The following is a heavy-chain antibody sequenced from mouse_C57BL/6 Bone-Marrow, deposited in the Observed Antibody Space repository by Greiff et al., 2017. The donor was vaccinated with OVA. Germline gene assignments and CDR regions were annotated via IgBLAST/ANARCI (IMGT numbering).Heavy chain of an antibody. CDR2: ISSGSSTI. V-gene: IGHV5-17*01. D-gene: IGHD4-1*01. Sequence: EVKLVESGGGLVKPGGSLKLSCAASGFTFSDYGMHWVRQAPEKGLEWVAYISSGSSTIYYADTVKGRFTISRDNSKNTLFLQMTSLRSEDTAVYYCARGGTGYAMDYWGQGTSVTVSS. CDR1: GFTFSDYG. CDR3: ARGGTGYAMDY. J-gene: IGHJ4*01.